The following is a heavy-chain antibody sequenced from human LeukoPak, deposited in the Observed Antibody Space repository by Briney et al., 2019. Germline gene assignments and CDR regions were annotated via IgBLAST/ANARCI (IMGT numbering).Heavy chain of an antibody. Sequence: GGSLRLSCAASGFTFSSYAMSWVRQAPGKGLEWVSAISGSGGSTYYADSVKGRFTISRDNSKNTLYLQMNSLRAEDTAVYYCAETPGSLAAAGKDYWGQGTLVTVSS. J-gene: IGHJ4*02. CDR1: GFTFSSYA. CDR3: AETPGSLAAAGKDY. CDR2: ISGSGGST. D-gene: IGHD6-13*01. V-gene: IGHV3-23*01.